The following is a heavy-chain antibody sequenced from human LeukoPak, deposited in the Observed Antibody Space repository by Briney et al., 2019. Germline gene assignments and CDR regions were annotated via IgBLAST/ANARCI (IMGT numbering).Heavy chain of an antibody. Sequence: SETLSLTCVVYGGSFSGYYWSWIRQPPGKGLEWIGEINNSGSTNYTPSLKGRVTISVDTSKNQFSLRLSSVTAADTAMYYCARSLSDYYDGGHEGQGYYYMDVWGNGTTVTVSS. D-gene: IGHD3-22*01. CDR3: ARSLSDYYDGGHEGQGYYYMDV. CDR2: INNSGST. J-gene: IGHJ6*03. CDR1: GGSFSGYY. V-gene: IGHV4-34*01.